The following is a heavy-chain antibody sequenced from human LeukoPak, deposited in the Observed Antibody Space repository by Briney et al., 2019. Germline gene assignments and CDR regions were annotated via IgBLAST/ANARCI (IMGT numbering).Heavy chain of an antibody. CDR2: IRYDGSNK. D-gene: IGHD2-2*01. V-gene: IGHV3-30*02. CDR3: AKVGYCSSTSCFDY. CDR1: GFTFSSYG. Sequence: PGGSLRLSCAASGFTFSSYGVHWVRQAPGKGLEWVAFIRYDGSNKYYADSVKGRFTISRDNSKNTLYLQMNSLRAEDTAVYYCAKVGYCSSTSCFDYWGQGTLVTVSS. J-gene: IGHJ4*02.